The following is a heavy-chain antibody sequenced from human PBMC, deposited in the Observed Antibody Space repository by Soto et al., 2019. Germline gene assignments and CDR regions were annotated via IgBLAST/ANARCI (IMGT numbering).Heavy chain of an antibody. CDR3: ARGGGIVVATTPYDH. D-gene: IGHD2-21*02. J-gene: IGHJ4*02. Sequence: ASVKVSCKASGYTFTSYYMNWVRQAPGQGLEWLGIINPSGGYTTYAQRFLGRVTMTSDTSTSTVHMELGSLTSEDTAVYYCARGGGIVVATTPYDHWGQGTLVNVSS. V-gene: IGHV1-46*03. CDR1: GYTFTSYY. CDR2: INPSGGYT.